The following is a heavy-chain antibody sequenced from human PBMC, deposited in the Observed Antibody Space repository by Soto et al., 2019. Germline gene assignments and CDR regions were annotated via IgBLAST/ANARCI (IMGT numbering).Heavy chain of an antibody. V-gene: IGHV4-59*08. CDR2: IYYSGST. D-gene: IGHD3-10*01. CDR3: ASSGYYYGMDV. Sequence: PSETLSLTCTVSGGSISTYYWSWIRQPPGKGLEWIGYIYYSGSTNYNPSLKSRITISVDTSKNQFSLKLSSVTAADTAVYYCASSGYYYGMDVWGQGTTVTVSS. J-gene: IGHJ6*02. CDR1: GGSISTYY.